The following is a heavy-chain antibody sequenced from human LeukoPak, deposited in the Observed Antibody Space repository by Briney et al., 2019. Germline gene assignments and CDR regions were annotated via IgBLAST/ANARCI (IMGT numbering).Heavy chain of an antibody. Sequence: PGGSLRLSCAASGFTFSSYWMTWVRQAPGKGLEWVANIKRDGSENYYVDSVRGRFTISRDNAKNSLYLQMNSLRAEDTAVYYCARGFGRQGSYKGYFDYWGQGTLVTVSS. CDR3: ARGFGRQGSYKGYFDY. J-gene: IGHJ4*02. V-gene: IGHV3-7*01. D-gene: IGHD3-10*01. CDR1: GFTFSSYW. CDR2: IKRDGSEN.